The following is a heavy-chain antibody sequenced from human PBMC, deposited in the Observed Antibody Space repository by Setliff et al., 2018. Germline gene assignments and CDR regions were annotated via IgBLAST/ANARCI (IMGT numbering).Heavy chain of an antibody. D-gene: IGHD4-17*01. CDR2: IFSNDEK. CDR1: GFSLSNARMG. J-gene: IGHJ2*01. CDR3: ARIRRYGDYTLRGYFDL. Sequence: SGPTLVNPTETLTLTCTVSGFSLSNARMGVSWIRQPPGKALEWLAHIFSNDEKSYSTSLKSRLTISKDTSKSQVVLTMTNMDPVDTATYYCARIRRYGDYTLRGYFDLWGRGTLVTVSS. V-gene: IGHV2-26*01.